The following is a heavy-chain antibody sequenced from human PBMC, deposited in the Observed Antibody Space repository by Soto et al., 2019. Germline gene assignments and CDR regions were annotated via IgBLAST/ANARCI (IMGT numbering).Heavy chain of an antibody. J-gene: IGHJ4*02. CDR2: INHSGST. V-gene: IGHV4-34*01. Sequence: SETLSLTCAVYGGSFSGYYWSWIRQPPGKGLEWIGEINHSGSTNYNPSLKSRVTISVDTSKNQFSLRLSSVTAADTAVYYCARVSAGSDYWGQGTLVTVSS. D-gene: IGHD3-10*01. CDR3: ARVSAGSDY. CDR1: GGSFSGYY.